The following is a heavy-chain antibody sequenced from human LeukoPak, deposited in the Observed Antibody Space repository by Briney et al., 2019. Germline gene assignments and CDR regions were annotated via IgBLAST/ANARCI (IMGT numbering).Heavy chain of an antibody. V-gene: IGHV3-66*01. J-gene: IGHJ4*02. CDR3: SRVGYTYKTRAL. CDR2: IYSDGRT. Sequence: PGGSLRLSCAASGFIVSNNCMFWVRQAPGKGLEWVSAIYSDGRTYYADSVRGRFTISRDISKSTLYLQMSSLRAEDTAVYFCSRVGYTYKTRALWGQGTLVTVSS. D-gene: IGHD5-18*01. CDR1: GFIVSNNC.